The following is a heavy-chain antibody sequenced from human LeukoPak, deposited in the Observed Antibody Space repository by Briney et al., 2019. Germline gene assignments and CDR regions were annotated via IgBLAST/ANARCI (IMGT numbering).Heavy chain of an antibody. CDR2: SSGSGSTI. CDR1: GFNFRDYY. V-gene: IGHV3-11*01. CDR3: ARYYYDSSGYYYFDY. J-gene: IGHJ4*02. D-gene: IGHD3-22*01. Sequence: GGSLRLSCAASGFNFRDYYMSWIRQAPGKGLEWVSYSSGSGSTIYYADSVKGRFTISRDNAKNSLSLQMNSLRAEDTAVYFRARYYYDSSGYYYFDYWGQGTLVTVSS.